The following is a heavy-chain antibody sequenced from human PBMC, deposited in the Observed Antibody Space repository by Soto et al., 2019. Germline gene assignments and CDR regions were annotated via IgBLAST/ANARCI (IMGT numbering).Heavy chain of an antibody. CDR2: IYPGDSDT. Sequence: EVQLVQSGAEVKKPGESLKISCKGSGYSFTSYWIGWVRQMPGKGLEWMGIIYPGDSDTRYSPSFQGQVTISADKSISTAYLQWSSLKASDTAMYYCARHNFDYSNYWGRSSYGMDVWGQGTTVTVSS. CDR3: ARHNFDYSNYWGRSSYGMDV. D-gene: IGHD4-4*01. CDR1: GYSFTSYW. J-gene: IGHJ6*02. V-gene: IGHV5-51*01.